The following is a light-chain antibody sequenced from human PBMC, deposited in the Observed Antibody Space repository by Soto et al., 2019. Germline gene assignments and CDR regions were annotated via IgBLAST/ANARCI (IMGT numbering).Light chain of an antibody. CDR1: QSVSSSY. CDR3: QQYGSSPLT. V-gene: IGKV3-20*01. CDR2: GAS. J-gene: IGKJ4*01. Sequence: EIVLTQSPGTLSLYPGERATLSCRASQSVSSSYLAWYQQKPGQAPRLLIYGASSRATGIPDRFSGSGSGTDFTLTISRLEPEDLAVYYCQQYGSSPLTFGGGTKVDIK.